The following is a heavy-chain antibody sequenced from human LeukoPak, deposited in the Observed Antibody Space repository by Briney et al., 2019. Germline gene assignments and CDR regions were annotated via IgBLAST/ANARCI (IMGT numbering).Heavy chain of an antibody. CDR1: GFTFNSYW. V-gene: IGHV3-74*01. Sequence: GGSLRLSCAASGFTFNSYWMHWVRQAPGKGLVWVSRINSDGSSTSYADSVKGRFTISRDNAKNTLYLQMDSLRAEDTAMYYCARGTGSYYSLGYWGQGTLVTVSP. CDR3: ARGTGSYYSLGY. D-gene: IGHD1-26*01. CDR2: INSDGSST. J-gene: IGHJ4*02.